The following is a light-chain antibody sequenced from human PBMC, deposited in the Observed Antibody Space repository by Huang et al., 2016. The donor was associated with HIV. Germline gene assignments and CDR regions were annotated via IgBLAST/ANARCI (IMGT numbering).Light chain of an antibody. CDR2: GVS. CDR3: QQYNNWPPEIT. Sequence: EIVMTQSPATLSVSPGERVTLSCRASQSVSSNLAWYQQKPGQAPRLLIYGVSTRATGVPARCSGSGSGTEFTLTINSLQSEDFAVYYCQQYNNWPPEITFGQGTRLDIK. V-gene: IGKV3D-15*01. CDR1: QSVSSN. J-gene: IGKJ5*01.